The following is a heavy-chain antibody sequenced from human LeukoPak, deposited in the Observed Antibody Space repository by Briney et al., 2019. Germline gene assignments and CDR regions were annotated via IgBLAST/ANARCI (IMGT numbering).Heavy chain of an antibody. CDR1: GFTFSSYA. CDR2: ISGSGGST. D-gene: IGHD1-20*01. V-gene: IGHV3-23*01. CDR3: ARGGNWNYFDY. Sequence: GGSLRLSCAASGFTFSSYAMSWVRQAPRKGLEWVSAISGSGGSTYYADSVKGRFTISRDNSKNTLYLQMNSLRAEDTAVYYCARGGNWNYFDYWGQGTLVTVSS. J-gene: IGHJ4*02.